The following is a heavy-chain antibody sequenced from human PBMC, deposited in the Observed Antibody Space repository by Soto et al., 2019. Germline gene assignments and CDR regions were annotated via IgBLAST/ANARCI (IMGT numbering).Heavy chain of an antibody. CDR1: GFTFSSYA. V-gene: IGHV3-30-3*01. CDR3: ARGVQLWEDLDY. D-gene: IGHD5-18*01. Sequence: QVQLVESGGGVVQPGRSLRLSCAASGFTFSSYAMHWVRQAPGKGLEWVAVISYDGSNKYYADSVKGRFTISRDNSKNTLYLQMNSLRAEDTAVYYCARGVQLWEDLDYWGQGTLVTVSS. J-gene: IGHJ4*02. CDR2: ISYDGSNK.